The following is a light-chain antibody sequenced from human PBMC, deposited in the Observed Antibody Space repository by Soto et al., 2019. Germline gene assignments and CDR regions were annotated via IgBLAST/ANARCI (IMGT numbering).Light chain of an antibody. CDR1: QSVSGW. J-gene: IGKJ1*01. CDR3: QQYDSYSWT. Sequence: MTHSPATLSVSPGDVATLSCRASQSVSGWLACYQQKPGEAPKVLIYKASSLESGVPSRFSGSGSGTEFTPTISSLQPDDFATYYCQQYDSYSWTFGQGTKVDIK. V-gene: IGKV1-5*03. CDR2: KAS.